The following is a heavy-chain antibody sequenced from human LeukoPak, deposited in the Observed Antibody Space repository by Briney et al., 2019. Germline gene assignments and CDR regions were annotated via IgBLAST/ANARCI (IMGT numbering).Heavy chain of an antibody. CDR3: AREHCSSTSCYTNEGFDY. J-gene: IGHJ4*02. Sequence: SQTLSLTCTVSGGSISSGSYYWSWIRQPAGKGLEWIGRIYTSGSTNYNPSLKSRVTISVDTSKNQLSLKLSSVTAADTAVYYCAREHCSSTSCYTNEGFDYWGQGTLVTVSS. V-gene: IGHV4-61*02. CDR1: GGSISSGSYY. D-gene: IGHD2-2*02. CDR2: IYTSGST.